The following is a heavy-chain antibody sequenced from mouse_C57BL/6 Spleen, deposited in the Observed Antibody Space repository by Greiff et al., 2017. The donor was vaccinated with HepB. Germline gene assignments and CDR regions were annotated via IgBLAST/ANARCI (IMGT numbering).Heavy chain of an antibody. D-gene: IGHD1-1*01. J-gene: IGHJ4*01. CDR3: ARGDYGGAMDY. V-gene: IGHV1-82*01. Sequence: VQLQQSGPELVKPGASVKISCKASGYAFSSPWMNWVKQRPGKGLEWIGRIYPGDGDTNYNGKFKGKATLTADKSSSTAYMQLSSLTSEDSAVYFCARGDYGGAMDYWGQGTSVTVSS. CDR2: IYPGDGDT. CDR1: GYAFSSPW.